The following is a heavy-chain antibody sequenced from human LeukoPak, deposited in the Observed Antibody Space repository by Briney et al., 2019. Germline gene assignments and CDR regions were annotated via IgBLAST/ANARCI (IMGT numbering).Heavy chain of an antibody. V-gene: IGHV3-21*01. D-gene: IGHD3-22*01. CDR1: GFTFSSYS. J-gene: IGHJ3*02. Sequence: GGSLRLSCAASGFTFSSYSMNWVRQAPGKGLEWVSSISSSSSCIYYADSVKGRFTISRDNAKNSLYLQMNSLRAEDTAVYYCARDGPSSGYTSDAFDIWGQGTMVTVSS. CDR2: ISSSSSCI. CDR3: ARDGPSSGYTSDAFDI.